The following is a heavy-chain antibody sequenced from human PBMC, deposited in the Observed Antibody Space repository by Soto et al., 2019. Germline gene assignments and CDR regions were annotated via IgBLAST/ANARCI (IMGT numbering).Heavy chain of an antibody. D-gene: IGHD5-12*01. J-gene: IGHJ5*02. CDR2: VSFAGNS. CDR1: GDSITSSGNF. V-gene: IGHV4-39*01. CDR3: ARRVGGYDNWFDP. Sequence: QLQLQESGPGLVKPSETLSLTCFVSGDSITSSGNFWVWIRQSPGKGLEWIGSVSFAGNSYYNPSLKSRALISVNTSKNQFSLKLSSVTAADTAVYYCARRVGGYDNWFDPWGQGTLVTVSS.